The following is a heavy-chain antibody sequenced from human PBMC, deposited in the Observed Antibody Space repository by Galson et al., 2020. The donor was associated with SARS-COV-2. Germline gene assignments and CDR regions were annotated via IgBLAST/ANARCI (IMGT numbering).Heavy chain of an antibody. CDR3: AKAMDYYDSSGYVV. V-gene: IGHV3-9*01. Sequence: SLKISCAASGFTFDDYAMHWVRQAPGKGLEWVSGISWNSGSIGYADSVKGRFTISRDNAKNSLYLQMNSLRAEDTALYYCAKAMDYYDSSGYVVWGQGTLVTVSS. CDR1: GFTFDDYA. J-gene: IGHJ4*02. D-gene: IGHD3-22*01. CDR2: ISWNSGSI.